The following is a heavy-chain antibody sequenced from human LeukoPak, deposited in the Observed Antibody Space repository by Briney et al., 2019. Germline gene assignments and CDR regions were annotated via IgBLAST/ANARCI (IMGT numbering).Heavy chain of an antibody. J-gene: IGHJ4*02. CDR1: GFTFTDYW. D-gene: IGHD3-10*01. V-gene: IGHV3-74*01. CDR3: ARQAGSGFDY. CDR2: VKSDGGGI. Sequence: PGGSLRLSCAVSGFTFTDYWFYWVRQAPGKGLEWVSRVKSDGGGINYGDSVKGRFTMSRDNAKNTLYLQMNSLRAEDTAVYYCARQAGSGFDYWGQGSLVTVSS.